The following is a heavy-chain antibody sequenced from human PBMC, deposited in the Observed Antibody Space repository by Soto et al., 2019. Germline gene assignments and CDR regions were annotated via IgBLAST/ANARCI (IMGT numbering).Heavy chain of an antibody. CDR2: IYHSGST. J-gene: IGHJ6*03. Sequence: QVQPQESGPGLVKPSGTLSLTCAVSSGSISSSNWWSWVRQPPGKGLEWIGEIYHSGSTNYNPSLKSRVTISVDKSKNQFSLKLSSVTAADTAVYYCATTVTTSAYYYYYMDVWGKGTTVTVSS. D-gene: IGHD4-4*01. CDR1: SGSISSSNW. CDR3: ATTVTTSAYYYYYMDV. V-gene: IGHV4-4*02.